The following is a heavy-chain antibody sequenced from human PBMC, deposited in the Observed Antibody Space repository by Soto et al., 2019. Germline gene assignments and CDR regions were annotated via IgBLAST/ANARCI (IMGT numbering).Heavy chain of an antibody. D-gene: IGHD2-15*01. CDR1: GFTVSSNY. Sequence: GGSLRLSCAASGFTVSSNYMSWVRQAPGKGPEWVSVIYSGGSTYYADSVKGRFTISRHNSKNTLYLQMNSLRAEDTAVYYCARGYCSGGSCFVFDYWGQGTLVTVSS. V-gene: IGHV3-53*04. J-gene: IGHJ4*02. CDR3: ARGYCSGGSCFVFDY. CDR2: IYSGGST.